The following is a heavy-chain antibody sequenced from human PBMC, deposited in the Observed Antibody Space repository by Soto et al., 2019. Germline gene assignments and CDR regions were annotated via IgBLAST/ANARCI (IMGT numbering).Heavy chain of an antibody. CDR2: IYSGGST. J-gene: IGHJ4*02. Sequence: EVQLVESGGNLVQPGGSLRLSCAASGFTVSNNYMNWVRQAPGKGLEGVSVIYSGGSTYYANSVKDRFTISRDNSKSTLYLQMNSLGAEDTAVYYCARGYCNGGSCYLDYWGQGTLVTVSS. CDR3: ARGYCNGGSCYLDY. D-gene: IGHD2-15*01. CDR1: GFTVSNNY. V-gene: IGHV3-66*01.